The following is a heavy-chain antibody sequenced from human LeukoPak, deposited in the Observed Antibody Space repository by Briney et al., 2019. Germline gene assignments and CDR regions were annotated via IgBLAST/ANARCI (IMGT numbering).Heavy chain of an antibody. V-gene: IGHV3-23*01. CDR2: ISGSGGST. D-gene: IGHD2-2*01. CDR1: GFTFSSYA. J-gene: IGHJ6*02. Sequence: GGSLRLSCAASGFTFSSYAMSWVRQAPGQGLEWVSAISGSGGSTYYADSVKGRFTISRDNSKNTLYLQMNSLRAEDTAVYYCAKDSSMIPDYYGMDVWGQGTTVTVSS. CDR3: AKDSSMIPDYYGMDV.